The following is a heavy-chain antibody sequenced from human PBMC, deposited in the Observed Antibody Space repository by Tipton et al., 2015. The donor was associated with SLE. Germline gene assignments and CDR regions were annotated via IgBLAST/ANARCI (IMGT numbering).Heavy chain of an antibody. CDR2: IGTAGDP. CDR3: ARVNLLSSGYYYDY. V-gene: IGHV3-13*05. D-gene: IGHD3-22*01. J-gene: IGHJ4*02. Sequence: SLRLSCAASGFTFSSYDMHWVRQATGKGLEWVSAIGTAGDPYYPGSVKGRFTISRENAKNSLYLQMNSLRAGDTAVYYCARVNLLSSGYYYDYWGQGTLVTVSS. CDR1: GFTFSSYD.